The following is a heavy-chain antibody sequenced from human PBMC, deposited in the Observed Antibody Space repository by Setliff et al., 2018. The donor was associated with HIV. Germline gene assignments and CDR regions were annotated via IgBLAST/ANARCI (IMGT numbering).Heavy chain of an antibody. CDR3: ARQFTVQWLVSTYGMDV. D-gene: IGHD6-19*01. V-gene: IGHV4-38-2*01. CDR2: IYHSGTT. J-gene: IGHJ6*02. Sequence: KTSETLSLTCAVSGYAITSGFYWGWIRQPPGKGLEWIGSIYHSGTTNYNSSLKSRVTISVDTSKNQFSLKLSSVTAADTAVYYCARQFTVQWLVSTYGMDVWGQGTTVTVSS. CDR1: GYAITSGFY.